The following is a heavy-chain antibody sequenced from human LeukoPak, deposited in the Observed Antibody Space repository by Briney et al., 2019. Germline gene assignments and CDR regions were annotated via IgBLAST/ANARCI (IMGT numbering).Heavy chain of an antibody. Sequence: SETLSLTCTVSGDSISSGGYHWTWIRQHPGKGLERIGYISYSGSTYYNPSLKSRVNISMDTSKNQFSLSLTSVTAADTTVYHCARDYGDYFRWFDPWGQGTLVTVSS. CDR2: ISYSGST. J-gene: IGHJ5*02. CDR1: GDSISSGGYH. V-gene: IGHV4-31*03. CDR3: ARDYGDYFRWFDP. D-gene: IGHD4-17*01.